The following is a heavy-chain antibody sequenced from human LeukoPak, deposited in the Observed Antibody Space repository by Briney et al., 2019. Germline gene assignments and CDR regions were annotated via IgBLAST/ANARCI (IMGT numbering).Heavy chain of an antibody. CDR3: AREDASSWDY. J-gene: IGHJ4*02. CDR2: ILYDGTMK. D-gene: IGHD6-13*01. CDR1: TFTFNNYA. V-gene: IGHV3-30*14. Sequence: GGSLRLSCAASTFTFNNYAMHWVRQAPGKGLEWVAAILYDGTMKYYGDSVKGRFTISRDNAKNSLYLQMNSLRAEDTAVYYCAREDASSWDYWGQGILVTVSS.